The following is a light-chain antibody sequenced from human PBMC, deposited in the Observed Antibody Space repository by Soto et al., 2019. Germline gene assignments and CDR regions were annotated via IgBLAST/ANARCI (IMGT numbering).Light chain of an antibody. V-gene: IGKV3-20*01. CDR3: QQYGSSPPT. CDR1: QSVSSSY. CDR2: GAS. Sequence: EIALVDSPCTMSLSPGERTTLCSRARQSVSSSYLACYQQKPGQAPRLLIYGASSRATGIPDRFSGSGSGTDFTLTISRLEPEDFAVYYCQQYGSSPPTFGQGTKVDI. J-gene: IGKJ1*01.